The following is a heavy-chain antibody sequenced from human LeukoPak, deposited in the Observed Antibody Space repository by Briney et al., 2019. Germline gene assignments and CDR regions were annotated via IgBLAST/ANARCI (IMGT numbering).Heavy chain of an antibody. Sequence: GGSLSLSCAASGFTFSNHAMSWVRQSQGKGLEWVSSIRPSGGATYYADAVKGRFTISRDNSKNTLYLQMNSLRAEDTAVYYCVKGPTTVTTAFDYWGQGTLVSVSS. CDR3: VKGPTTVTTAFDY. D-gene: IGHD4-17*01. CDR2: IRPSGGAT. J-gene: IGHJ4*02. CDR1: GFTFSNHA. V-gene: IGHV3-23*01.